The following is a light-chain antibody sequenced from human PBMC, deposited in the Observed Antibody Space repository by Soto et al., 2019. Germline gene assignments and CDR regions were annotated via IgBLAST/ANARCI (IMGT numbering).Light chain of an antibody. CDR3: QQYNSYSWT. J-gene: IGKJ1*01. CDR1: QSISSW. V-gene: IGKV1-5*01. CDR2: DAS. Sequence: DIQMTQSPSTLSASVGDRVTITCRASQSISSWLAWYQQKPGKAPKLLIYDASSLERGVPSRFSGSGSGTEFTLTISSLQPDDFATYYCQQYNSYSWTFGQGNKVEIK.